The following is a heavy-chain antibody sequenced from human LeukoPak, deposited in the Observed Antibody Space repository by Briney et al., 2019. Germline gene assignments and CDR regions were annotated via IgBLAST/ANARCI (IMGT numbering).Heavy chain of an antibody. D-gene: IGHD3-16*01. V-gene: IGHV3-23*01. CDR3: AKGLGGIYHQSRVCDV. Sequence: GGSLRLSCAGSGFTFSSYAMNWVRQVPGRGLEWVSVINDRGDNSIYADSVKGRFTISRDNSRNTLYLQMNSLRAEDAAVYPCAKGLGGIYHQSRVCDVWGQGTKVTVSS. CDR1: GFTFSSYA. J-gene: IGHJ3*01. CDR2: INDRGDNS.